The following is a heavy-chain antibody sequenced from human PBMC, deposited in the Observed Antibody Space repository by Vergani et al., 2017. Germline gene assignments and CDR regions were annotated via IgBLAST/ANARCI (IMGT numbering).Heavy chain of an antibody. J-gene: IGHJ6*02. CDR3: AKANPRNSGYDYLYYYHAMDV. CDR2: ISGSGGST. V-gene: IGHV3-23*01. Sequence: EVQLLESGGDLVQPGGSLRLSCAASGFTFNHYAMNWVRQAPGKGLEWFSGISGSGGSTYYAGSVKGRFTISRDSSKNTRYLQMNSLSAGDTAVYYCAKANPRNSGYDYLYYYHAMDVWGQGTTVTVSS. D-gene: IGHD5-12*01. CDR1: GFTFNHYA.